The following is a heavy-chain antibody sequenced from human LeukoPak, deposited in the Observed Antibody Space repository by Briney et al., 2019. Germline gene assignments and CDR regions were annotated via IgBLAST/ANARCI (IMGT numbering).Heavy chain of an antibody. CDR2: IYSDNT. CDR1: GFTGSSNS. V-gene: IGHV3-53*01. D-gene: IGHD4/OR15-4a*01. J-gene: IGHJ4*02. CDR3: ARRAGAYSHPYDY. Sequence: GGSLRLSCTVSGFTGSSNSMSWVRQAPGQGLEWVSFIYSDNTHYSDSVKGRFTISRDNSKNTLYLQMNSLRAEDTAVYYCARRAGAYSHPYDYWGQGTLVTVSS.